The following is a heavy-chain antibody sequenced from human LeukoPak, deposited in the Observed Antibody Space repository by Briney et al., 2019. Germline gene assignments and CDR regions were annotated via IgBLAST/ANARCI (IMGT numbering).Heavy chain of an antibody. CDR3: ARGDTMVRGVIAYYYYGMDV. V-gene: IGHV4-59*01. Sequence: SETLSLTCTVSGGSISSYYWSWIRQPPGKGLEWIGYIYYSGSTNYNPSLTSRVTISVDTSKNQFSLKLSSVTAADTAVYYCARGDTMVRGVIAYYYYGMDVWGKGTTVTVSS. D-gene: IGHD3-10*01. J-gene: IGHJ6*04. CDR1: GGSISSYY. CDR2: IYYSGST.